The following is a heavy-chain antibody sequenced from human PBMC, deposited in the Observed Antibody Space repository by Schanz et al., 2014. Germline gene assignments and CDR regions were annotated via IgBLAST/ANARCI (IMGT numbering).Heavy chain of an antibody. Sequence: QVQLVESGGGVVQPGRSLRLSCAASGFTFSNFAMHWVRQAPGKGLEWVTIISHDGSIQYGADSVKGRFTLSRDNAKNSLYLQLNSLTAEDTAVYHCARDSRYCTGVDCKGDAFDLWGQGTLVTVSS. CDR3: ARDSRYCTGVDCKGDAFDL. V-gene: IGHV3-30*04. CDR2: ISHDGSIQ. CDR1: GFTFSNFA. D-gene: IGHD2-8*02. J-gene: IGHJ3*01.